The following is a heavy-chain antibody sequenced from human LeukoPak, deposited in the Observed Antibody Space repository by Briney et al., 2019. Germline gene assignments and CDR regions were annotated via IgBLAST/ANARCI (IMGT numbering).Heavy chain of an antibody. CDR1: GFTFGDSV. V-gene: IGHV3-49*03. Sequence: PGGPLRLSCTASGFTFGDSVMSWFRQVPGKGLEWVAFIRSKRYGGTTQYAASVTGRFTISRDDSKSIAYLQMNSLKTEDTAVYYCSRSYDVLTGYFPPDYWGQGTLVTVSS. CDR3: SRSYDVLTGYFPPDY. D-gene: IGHD3-9*01. CDR2: IRSKRYGGTT. J-gene: IGHJ4*02.